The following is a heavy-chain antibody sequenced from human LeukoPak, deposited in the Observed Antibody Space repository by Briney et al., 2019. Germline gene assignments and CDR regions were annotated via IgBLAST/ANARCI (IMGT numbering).Heavy chain of an antibody. CDR3: AGVRDDSGYYYFDY. CDR2: ISAYNGNT. Sequence: ASVKVSCKASGYTFTSYGISWVRQAPGQGLEWMGWISAYNGNTNYAQKLQGRVTMTTDTSTSTAYMELRSLRSDDTAVYYCAGVRDDSGYYYFDYWGQGTLVTVSS. D-gene: IGHD3-22*01. V-gene: IGHV1-18*01. CDR1: GYTFTSYG. J-gene: IGHJ4*02.